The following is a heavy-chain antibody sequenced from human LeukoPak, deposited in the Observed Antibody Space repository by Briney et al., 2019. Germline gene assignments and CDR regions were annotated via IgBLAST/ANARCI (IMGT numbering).Heavy chain of an antibody. CDR1: GYSISSGHY. V-gene: IGHV4-38-2*01. CDR3: ARRGVGFDY. D-gene: IGHD2-15*01. CDR2: IYHSGST. J-gene: IGHJ4*02. Sequence: PSETLSLTCAVSGYSISSGHYWGWIRQPPGKGLEWIGSIYHSGSTYYNPSLKSRVTISVDTSKNQFSLKLSSVTAADTAVYYCARRGVGFDYWGQGTLVTVSS.